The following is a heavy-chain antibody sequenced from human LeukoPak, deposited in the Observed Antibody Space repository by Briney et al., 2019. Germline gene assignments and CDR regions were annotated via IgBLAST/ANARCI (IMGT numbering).Heavy chain of an antibody. J-gene: IGHJ4*02. CDR1: GGSINSSFY. CDR2: VYYSGTT. V-gene: IGHV4-39*01. CDR3: ARRRRLGPSLDC. D-gene: IGHD1-26*01. Sequence: SETLSLTCAVSGGSINSSFYWDWIRQPPGKGLEWIGSVYYSGTTYYNTSFKSRITISVDTSKTVLSLKLTSVTAADTAVYFCARRRRLGPSLDCWGQGTLVAVSS.